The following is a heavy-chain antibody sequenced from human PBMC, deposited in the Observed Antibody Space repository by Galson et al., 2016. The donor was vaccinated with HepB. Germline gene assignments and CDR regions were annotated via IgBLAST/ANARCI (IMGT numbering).Heavy chain of an antibody. CDR3: ARGRVGATPADY. J-gene: IGHJ4*02. CDR1: GFTFSSYA. CDR2: ISHSGDSI. Sequence: LRLSCAVSGFTFSSYAMNWVRQAPGKGLEWVSDISHSGDSIYYADSVKGRSTISRDDSKNTLYLQMNSLRPEDTAVYYCARGRVGATPADYWGQGTLVTVSS. V-gene: IGHV3-23*01. D-gene: IGHD1-26*01.